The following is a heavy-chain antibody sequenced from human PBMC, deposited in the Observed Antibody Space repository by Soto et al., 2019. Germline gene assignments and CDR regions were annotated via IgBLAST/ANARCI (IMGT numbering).Heavy chain of an antibody. Sequence: GGSLRLSCAASGFTFSSYAMSWVRQAPGKGLEWVSAISGSGGSTYYADSVKGRFTISRDNSKNTLYLQMNSLRAEDTAVYYCARRRLGQAAAGTKEGYYYYMDVWGKGTTVTVSS. J-gene: IGHJ6*03. V-gene: IGHV3-23*01. D-gene: IGHD6-13*01. CDR1: GFTFSSYA. CDR3: ARRRLGQAAAGTKEGYYYYMDV. CDR2: ISGSGGST.